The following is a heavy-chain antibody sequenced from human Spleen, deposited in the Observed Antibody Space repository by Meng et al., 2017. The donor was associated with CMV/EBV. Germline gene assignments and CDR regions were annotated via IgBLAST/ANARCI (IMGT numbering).Heavy chain of an antibody. V-gene: IGHV1-2*02. D-gene: IGHD1-1*01. J-gene: IGHJ4*02. CDR1: GFYFSDHY. CDR3: ARDHNWGPDH. Sequence: ASVKVSCKASGFYFSDHYMHWLRQAPGQGLEWMGWIKPDGGATNYAQNFQGRVTMTSDSSISTAYMELIRLTSDDTAVYYCARDHNWGPDHWGQGTLVTVSS. CDR2: IKPDGGAT.